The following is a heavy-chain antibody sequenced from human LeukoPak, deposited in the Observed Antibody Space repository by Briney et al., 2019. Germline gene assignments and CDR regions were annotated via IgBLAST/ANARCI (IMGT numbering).Heavy chain of an antibody. CDR1: GFTFSNYA. D-gene: IGHD6-19*01. CDR3: AGAGSETQWRAFDF. Sequence: GGSLRLSCAACGFTFSNYAMHWVRQAPGKGLEWVAVISYDGSNKYYADSVKGRFTISRENAKNSLYLQMNSLTAGDTAVYYCAGAGSETQWRAFDFWGQGALVTVFS. CDR2: ISYDGSNK. J-gene: IGHJ4*02. V-gene: IGHV3-30*14.